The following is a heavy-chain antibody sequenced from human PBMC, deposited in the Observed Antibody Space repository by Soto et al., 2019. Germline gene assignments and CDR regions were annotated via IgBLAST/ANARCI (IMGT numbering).Heavy chain of an antibody. CDR1: GGSISSYY. V-gene: IGHV4-59*08. D-gene: IGHD7-27*01. Sequence: SSETLSLTCTVSGGSISSYYWSWIRQPPGKGLEWIGYIYYSGSTNYNPSLKSRVTISVDTSKNQFSLKLSSVTAADTAVYYCARRWGRIFDYWGQGSLVTVSS. CDR2: IYYSGST. CDR3: ARRWGRIFDY. J-gene: IGHJ4*02.